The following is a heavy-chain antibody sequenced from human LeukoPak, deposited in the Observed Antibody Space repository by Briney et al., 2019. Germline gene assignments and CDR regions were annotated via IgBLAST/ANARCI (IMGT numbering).Heavy chain of an antibody. CDR3: TTDVGSSGYPFDY. V-gene: IGHV3-15*01. CDR1: GFTFSNAW. CDR2: IKSKTDGGTT. Sequence: KPGRSLRLSCAASGFTFSNAWMSWVRQAPGKGLEWVGRIKSKTDGGTTDYAAPVKGRFTISRDDSKNTLYLQMNSLKTEDTAVYYCTTDVGSSGYPFDYWGQGTLVTVSS. J-gene: IGHJ4*02. D-gene: IGHD3-22*01.